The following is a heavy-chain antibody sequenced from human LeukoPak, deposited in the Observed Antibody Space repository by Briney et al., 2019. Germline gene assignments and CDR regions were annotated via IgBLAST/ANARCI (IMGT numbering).Heavy chain of an antibody. CDR3: ARDKYSSSTGWFDP. CDR2: ISSSSSYI. D-gene: IGHD6-6*01. J-gene: IGHJ5*02. Sequence: GGSLRLSCAASGFTFSSYSMNWVRQAPGKGLEWVSSISSSSSYIYYADSVKGRFTISRDNAKNSLYLQMNSLRAEGTAVYYCARDKYSSSTGWFDPWGQGTLVTVSS. CDR1: GFTFSSYS. V-gene: IGHV3-21*01.